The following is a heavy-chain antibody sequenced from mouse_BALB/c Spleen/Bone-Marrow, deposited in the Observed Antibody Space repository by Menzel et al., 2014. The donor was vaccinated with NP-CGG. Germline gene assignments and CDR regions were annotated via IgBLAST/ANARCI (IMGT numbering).Heavy chain of an antibody. Sequence: EVNVVESGAELVKPGASVKLSCTASGFNIKDTYMHWVKQRPEQGLEWIGRIDPANGNTKYDPKFQGKATITADTSSNTAYLQLSSLTSGDTAVYYCAMITTGAWFAYWGQGTLVTVSA. J-gene: IGHJ3*01. CDR2: IDPANGNT. CDR1: GFNIKDTY. V-gene: IGHV14-3*02. CDR3: AMITTGAWFAY. D-gene: IGHD2-4*01.